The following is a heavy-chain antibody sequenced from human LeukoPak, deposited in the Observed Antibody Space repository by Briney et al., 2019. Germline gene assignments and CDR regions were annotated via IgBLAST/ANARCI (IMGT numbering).Heavy chain of an antibody. Sequence: GGSLRLSCAASGFTFSSYSMNWVSQAPGKGLEWVSSISSSSSYIYYADSVKGRFTISRDNSKNTLYLQMNSLRAEDTAVYYCAGLQSGWFDPWGQGTLVTVSS. CDR1: GFTFSSYS. CDR3: AGLQSGWFDP. D-gene: IGHD4-11*01. V-gene: IGHV3-21*04. J-gene: IGHJ5*02. CDR2: ISSSSSYI.